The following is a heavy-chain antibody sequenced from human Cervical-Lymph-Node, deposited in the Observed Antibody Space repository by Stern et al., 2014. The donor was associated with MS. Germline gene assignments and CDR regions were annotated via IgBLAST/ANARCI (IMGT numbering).Heavy chain of an antibody. Sequence: VQLVESGGGLVQPGGSLRLSCAVSGFTFNMYAVSWVRQAPGKGLEWVSRISGSGDSIYYADTVKSRFTISKDNSKNTVFLQMNSLRAEDTAIYYCAKGLTATTGRRDAFDIWGQGTRVTVSS. CDR2: ISGSGDSI. V-gene: IGHV3-23*04. J-gene: IGHJ3*02. D-gene: IGHD1-14*01. CDR1: GFTFNMYA. CDR3: AKGLTATTGRRDAFDI.